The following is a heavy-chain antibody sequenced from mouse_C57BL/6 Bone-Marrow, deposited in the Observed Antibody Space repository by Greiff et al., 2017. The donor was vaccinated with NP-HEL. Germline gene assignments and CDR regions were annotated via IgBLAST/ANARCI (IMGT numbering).Heavy chain of an antibody. CDR1: GYAFSSYW. V-gene: IGHV1-80*01. CDR2: IYPGDGDT. Sequence: VKLMESGAELVKPGASVKISCKASGYAFSSYWMNWVKQRPGKGLEWIGQIYPGDGDTNYNGKFKGKATLTADKSSSTADMPLSSLTSEDSAVYCCARSSVITTVVPRYFDVWGTGTTVTVSS. CDR3: ARSSVITTVVPRYFDV. J-gene: IGHJ1*03. D-gene: IGHD1-1*01.